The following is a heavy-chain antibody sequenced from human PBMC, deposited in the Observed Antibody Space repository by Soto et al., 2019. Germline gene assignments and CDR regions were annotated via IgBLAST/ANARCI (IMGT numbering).Heavy chain of an antibody. D-gene: IGHD2-2*01. CDR2: ISARSGTI. Sequence: PGGSLRLSCAASGFTFNTYEMNWVRQPPGEGLEWVSYISARSGTIYYADSVRGRFTISRDNAKNSVYLQMNSLRAEDTAVYYCARDPNPNDNHDSSCILDYWGQGILVTVSS. CDR1: GFTFNTYE. CDR3: ARDPNPNDNHDSSCILDY. J-gene: IGHJ4*01. V-gene: IGHV3-48*03.